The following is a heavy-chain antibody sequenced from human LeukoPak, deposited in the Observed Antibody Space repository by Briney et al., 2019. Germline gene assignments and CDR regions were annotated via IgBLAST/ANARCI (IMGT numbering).Heavy chain of an antibody. CDR2: ISGSGGST. Sequence: PGGSLRLSCAASGFTFSSYAMSWVRQAPGKGLEWVSAISGSGGSTYYADSVKGRFTISRDNAENSLFLQMNSLRAEDTAVYYCARGDCNGGSCYLSLTTIDYWGQGTLVTVSS. D-gene: IGHD2-15*01. CDR1: GFTFSSYA. V-gene: IGHV3-23*01. CDR3: ARGDCNGGSCYLSLTTIDY. J-gene: IGHJ4*02.